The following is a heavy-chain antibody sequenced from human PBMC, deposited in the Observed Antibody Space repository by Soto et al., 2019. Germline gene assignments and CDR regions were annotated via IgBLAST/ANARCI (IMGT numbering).Heavy chain of an antibody. V-gene: IGHV3-33*01. Sequence: QVQLVESGGGVVQPGRSLRVSCATSGFTFSSYGMHWVRQAPGKGMEWVAVIWYDGSKKYYVDSVKGRFTISRDNSKNTLYLQMNSLRAEDTAVYYCARDRVAGIHSRTYSMGFDYWGQGTLVTVSS. J-gene: IGHJ4*02. D-gene: IGHD1-26*01. CDR1: GFTFSSYG. CDR3: ARDRVAGIHSRTYSMGFDY. CDR2: IWYDGSKK.